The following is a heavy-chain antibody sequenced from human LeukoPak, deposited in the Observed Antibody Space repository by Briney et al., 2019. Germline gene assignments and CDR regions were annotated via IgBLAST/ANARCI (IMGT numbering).Heavy chain of an antibody. CDR3: ARQYYSHRSGYYAYYDF. D-gene: IGHD3-22*01. CDR1: GDSISSRS. J-gene: IGHJ4*02. Sequence: SETLSLTCTVSGDSISSRSWSWIRQPPGEGLEWIGYIYYSGSGSTTYNPSLKSRVTISADTSKNQFSLKLSSLTAADTAVYYCARQYYSHRSGYYAYYDFWSQGTLVTVSS. CDR2: IYYSGSGST. V-gene: IGHV4-59*11.